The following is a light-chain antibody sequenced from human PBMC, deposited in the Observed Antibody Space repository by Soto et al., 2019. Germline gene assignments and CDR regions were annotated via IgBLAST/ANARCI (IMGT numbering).Light chain of an antibody. CDR1: QGISSW. CDR2: AAS. Sequence: DIQGTQSPASVSGSVGDRITMAGGASQGISSWLAWYQQKPGKAPKLLIYAASSLQSGVPSRFSGSGSGTAFTLTIRSLQPEDLATHYCQQANSFPITFGPGTRLEIK. J-gene: IGKJ5*01. V-gene: IGKV1D-12*01. CDR3: QQANSFPIT.